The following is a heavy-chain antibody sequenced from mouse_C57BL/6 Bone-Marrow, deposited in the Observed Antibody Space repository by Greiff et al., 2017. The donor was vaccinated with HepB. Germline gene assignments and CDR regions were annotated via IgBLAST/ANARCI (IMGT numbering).Heavy chain of an antibody. Sequence: VQLQQSDAELVKPGASVKISCTVSGYTFTDNTIHWMKQRPEQGLEWIGYIYPRDGSTKYNEKFKGKATLTADKSSSTAYMQLNSLTSEDSAVYCWARSGGMGLRRADYWGQGTPLTVSS. CDR3: ARSGGMGLRRADY. D-gene: IGHD2-4*01. V-gene: IGHV1-78*01. CDR2: IYPRDGST. CDR1: GYTFTDNT. J-gene: IGHJ2*01.